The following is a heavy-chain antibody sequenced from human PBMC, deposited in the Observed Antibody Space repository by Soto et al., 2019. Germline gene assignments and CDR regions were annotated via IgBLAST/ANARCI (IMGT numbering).Heavy chain of an antibody. Sequence: SETLSLTCTVSGGSISSSSYYWGWIRQPPGKGLEWIGSIYYSGSTYYNPSLKSRVTISVDTSKNQFSLKLSSVTAADTAVYYCAGQYYDFWSGYYYYFDYWGQGTLV. V-gene: IGHV4-39*01. D-gene: IGHD3-3*01. CDR3: AGQYYDFWSGYYYYFDY. CDR2: IYYSGST. J-gene: IGHJ4*02. CDR1: GGSISSSSYY.